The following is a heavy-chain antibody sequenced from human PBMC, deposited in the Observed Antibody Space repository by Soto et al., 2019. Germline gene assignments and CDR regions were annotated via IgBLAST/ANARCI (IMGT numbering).Heavy chain of an antibody. V-gene: IGHV4-34*01. CDR3: ARAVTAMDKRGYTIFYSGMDV. CDR1: GGSFSGYY. CDR2: INHSGST. Sequence: PSETLSLTCAVYGGSFSGYYWSWIRQPPGKGLEWIGEINHSGSTNYNPSLKSRVTISVDTSKNQFSLKLSSVTAADTAVYYCARAVTAMDKRGYTIFYSGMDVWGQGTTVTVSS. J-gene: IGHJ6*02. D-gene: IGHD5-18*01.